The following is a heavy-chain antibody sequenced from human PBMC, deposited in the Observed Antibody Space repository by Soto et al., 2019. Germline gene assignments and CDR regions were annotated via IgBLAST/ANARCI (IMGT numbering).Heavy chain of an antibody. CDR3: ARGKIGPGLLRLKKGYYMDV. V-gene: IGHV4-34*01. Sequence: SETLSLTCAVYGGSFSGYYWSWIRQPPGKGLEWIGEINHSGSTNSNSSLKSRVTISVDTPKNQFSLKLSSVTAADTAVYHCARGKIGPGLLRLKKGYYMDVWGKGTTVTVSS. J-gene: IGHJ6*03. CDR1: GGSFSGYY. D-gene: IGHD3-3*01. CDR2: INHSGST.